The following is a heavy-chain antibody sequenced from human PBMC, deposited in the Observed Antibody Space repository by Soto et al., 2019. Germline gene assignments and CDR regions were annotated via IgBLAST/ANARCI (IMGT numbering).Heavy chain of an antibody. D-gene: IGHD3-10*01. CDR1: GYTFTGYY. CDR2: INPNSGGT. CDR3: ARGGITMVRGGYYYYYYMDV. V-gene: IGHV1-2*04. J-gene: IGHJ6*03. Sequence: EASVKVSCKASGYTFTGYYMHWVRQAPGQGLEWMGWINPNSGGTNYAQKFQGWVTMTRDTSISTAYMELSRLRSDDTAVYYCARGGITMVRGGYYYYYYMDVWGKGTTVTVSS.